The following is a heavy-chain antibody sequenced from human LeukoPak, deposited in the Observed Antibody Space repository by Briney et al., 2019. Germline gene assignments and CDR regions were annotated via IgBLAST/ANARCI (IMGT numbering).Heavy chain of an antibody. D-gene: IGHD3-22*01. CDR1: GGSISSSSYY. CDR2: IYYSGST. J-gene: IGHJ4*02. Sequence: PSETLSLTCTVSGGSISSSSYYWGWIRQPPGKGLEWIGSIYYSGSTYYNPSLKSRVTISVDTSKNQFSLKLSSVTAADTAVYYCARQGDSSFDYWGQGTLVTVSS. CDR3: ARQGDSSFDY. V-gene: IGHV4-39*01.